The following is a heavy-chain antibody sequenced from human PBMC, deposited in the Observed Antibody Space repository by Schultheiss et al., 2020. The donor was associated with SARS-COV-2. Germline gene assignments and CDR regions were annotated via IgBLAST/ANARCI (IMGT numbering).Heavy chain of an antibody. CDR1: GGSFSGYY. CDR3: ARTSPDYYYFDY. CDR2: IYYSGST. V-gene: IGHV4-34*01. Sequence: SETLSLTCAVYGGSFSGYYWSWIRQPPGKGLEWIGSIYYSGSTYYNPSLKSRVTISVDTSKNQFSLKLSSVTAADTAVYYCARTSPDYYYFDYWGQGTLVTVSS. J-gene: IGHJ4*02. D-gene: IGHD4-11*01.